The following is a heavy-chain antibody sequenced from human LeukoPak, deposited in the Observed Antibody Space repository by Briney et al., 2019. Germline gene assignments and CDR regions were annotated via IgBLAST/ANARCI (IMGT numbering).Heavy chain of an antibody. Sequence: SETLSLTCTVSGGSISSYYWSWIRQPPGKGLEWIGYIYYSGSTNYNPSLKSRVTISVDTSKNQFSLKLSSVTAADTAVYYCARDPVGYDSRENAFDIWGQGTMVTVSS. CDR1: GGSISSYY. V-gene: IGHV4-59*01. CDR2: IYYSGST. D-gene: IGHD3-22*01. J-gene: IGHJ3*02. CDR3: ARDPVGYDSRENAFDI.